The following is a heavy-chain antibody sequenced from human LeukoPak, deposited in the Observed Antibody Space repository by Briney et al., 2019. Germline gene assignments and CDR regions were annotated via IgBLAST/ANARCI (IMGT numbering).Heavy chain of an antibody. CDR2: ISWNSGSI. CDR1: GFTFDDYA. D-gene: IGHD1-26*01. J-gene: IGHJ4*02. Sequence: HSGGSLRLSCAASGFTFDDYAMHWVRQAPGKGLEWVSGISWNSGSIGYADSVKGRFTISRDNAKNSLYLQMNSLRAEDTALYYCAKDMGSKEWELRHAALDYWGQGTLVTVSS. V-gene: IGHV3-9*01. CDR3: AKDMGSKEWELRHAALDY.